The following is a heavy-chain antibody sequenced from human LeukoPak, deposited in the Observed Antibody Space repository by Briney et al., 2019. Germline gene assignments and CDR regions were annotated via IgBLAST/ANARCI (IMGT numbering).Heavy chain of an antibody. V-gene: IGHV3-23*01. D-gene: IGHD6-19*01. CDR2: ISGSGGST. CDR3: AKEGYGYSRGWYYFDY. Sequence: PGGSLRLSCAASGFTFSSYAMSWVRQAPGKGLEWVSAISGSGGSTYYADSVKGRFTISRDNSKNTLYLQMNSLRAEDTAVYYCAKEGYGYSRGWYYFDYWGQGTLVTVSS. J-gene: IGHJ4*02. CDR1: GFTFSSYA.